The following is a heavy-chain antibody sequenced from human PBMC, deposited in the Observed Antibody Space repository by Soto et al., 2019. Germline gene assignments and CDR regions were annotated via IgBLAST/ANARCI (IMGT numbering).Heavy chain of an antibody. D-gene: IGHD3-10*01. CDR1: GDSIRSYY. CDR2: IYYSAST. J-gene: IGHJ4*02. V-gene: IGHV4-59*01. Sequence: QVQLQESGPGLVKPSETLSLTCSVSGDSIRSYYWSWIRQPPGKGLEWIAYIYYSASTNYNPSLKSRVTISRDTSKNQFSLKLSSVTAADTAVYYCARSPFGELGEYFDYWGQGILVTVSS. CDR3: ARSPFGELGEYFDY.